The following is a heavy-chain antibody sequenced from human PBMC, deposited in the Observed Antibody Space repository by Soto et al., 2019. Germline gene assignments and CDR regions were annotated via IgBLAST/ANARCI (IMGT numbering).Heavy chain of an antibody. CDR2: GSDSGSS. Sequence: PSETLSLTCSVAHGSMKMGGQYWFWIRQPPVKALEWIGSGSDSGSSYYNLSLKSRVTISVDNSKNQFSLTLTSVTAADTSVYFCERNRMRDWLVFNPPASFDSWGQGLLVTVSS. V-gene: IGHV4-39*01. D-gene: IGHD6-19*01. J-gene: IGHJ4*02. CDR1: HGSMKMGGQY. CDR3: ERNRMRDWLVFNPPASFDS.